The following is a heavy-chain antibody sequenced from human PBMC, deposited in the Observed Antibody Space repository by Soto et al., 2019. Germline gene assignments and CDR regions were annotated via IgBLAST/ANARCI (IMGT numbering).Heavy chain of an antibody. J-gene: IGHJ5*02. V-gene: IGHV4-59*01. CDR3: AGGGNWFDP. CDR1: GGSISSYY. Sequence: NPSETLSLTCTVSGGSISSYYWSWIRQPPGKGLEWIGYIYYSGSTNYNPSLKSRVTISVDTSKNQFSLKLSSVTAADTAVYYCAGGGNWFDPWGQGTLVTVSS. D-gene: IGHD3-16*01. CDR2: IYYSGST.